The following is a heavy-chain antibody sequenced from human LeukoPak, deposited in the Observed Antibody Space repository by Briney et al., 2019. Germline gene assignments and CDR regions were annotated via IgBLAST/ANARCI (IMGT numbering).Heavy chain of an antibody. V-gene: IGHV3-21*01. J-gene: IGHJ4*02. CDR2: ISSSSSYI. CDR3: ARVLSGSSSWYGY. CDR1: GFTFSSYS. D-gene: IGHD6-13*01. Sequence: PGGSLRLSCAASGFTFSSYSMNWVRQAPGKGLEWVSSISSSSSYIYYAYSVKGRFTISRDNAKNSLYLQMNSLRAEDTAVYYCARVLSGSSSWYGYWGQGTLVTVSS.